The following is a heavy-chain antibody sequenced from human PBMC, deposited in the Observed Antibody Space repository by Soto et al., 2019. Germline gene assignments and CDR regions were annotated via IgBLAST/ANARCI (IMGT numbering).Heavy chain of an antibody. D-gene: IGHD3-9*01. J-gene: IGHJ6*02. CDR1: GGSISSGGYY. CDR3: ARNFDNQRDYYYGMDV. CDR2: IYYSGST. V-gene: IGHV4-31*03. Sequence: SETLSLTCTVSGGSISSGGYYWSWISKHPGKGLEWIGYIYYSGSTYYNPSLKSRVTISVDTSKNQFSLKLSSVTAADTAVYYCARNFDNQRDYYYGMDVWGQGTTVTVSS.